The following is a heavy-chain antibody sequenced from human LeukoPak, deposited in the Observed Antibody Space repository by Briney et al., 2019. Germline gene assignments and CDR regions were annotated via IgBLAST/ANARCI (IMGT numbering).Heavy chain of an antibody. Sequence: PSETLSLTCTVSGDSVRSFHWSWIRQPPGKGLEWIGYVYYSGSTYYNPSLRSRVTISVDTSKSHFSLKLNSVTAADTAMYYCARDSPYSTSPMFDSWGQGTLVTVSS. CDR2: VYYSGST. CDR3: ARDSPYSTSPMFDS. V-gene: IGHV4-59*02. J-gene: IGHJ4*02. CDR1: GDSVRSFH. D-gene: IGHD6-6*01.